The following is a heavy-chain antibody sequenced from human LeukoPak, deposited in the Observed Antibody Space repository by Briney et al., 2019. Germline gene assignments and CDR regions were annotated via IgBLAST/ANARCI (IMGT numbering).Heavy chain of an antibody. J-gene: IGHJ4*02. Sequence: SETLSLTCTVSGGSISSYYWSWIRQPAGKGLEWIGRIYTSGSTNYNPSLKSRVTMSVDTSKNQFSLKLSSVTAADTAVYYCARVVDCSSTSWYSFDYWGQGTLVTVSS. CDR3: ARVVDCSSTSWYSFDY. D-gene: IGHD2-2*02. CDR1: GGSISSYY. CDR2: IYTSGST. V-gene: IGHV4-4*07.